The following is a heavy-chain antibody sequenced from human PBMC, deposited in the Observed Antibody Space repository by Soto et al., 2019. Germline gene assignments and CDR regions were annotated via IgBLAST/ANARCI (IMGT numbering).Heavy chain of an antibody. CDR2: ISGSGGST. V-gene: IGHV3-23*01. CDR3: AKPPPKGTAYYYYGMDV. D-gene: IGHD1-1*01. CDR1: GFTFSSYA. Sequence: HPGGSLRLSCAASGFTFSSYAMSWVRQAPGKGLEWVSAISGSGGSTYYADSVKGRFTISRDNSKNTLYLQMNSLRAEDTAVYYCAKPPPKGTAYYYYGMDVWGQGTTVTVSS. J-gene: IGHJ6*02.